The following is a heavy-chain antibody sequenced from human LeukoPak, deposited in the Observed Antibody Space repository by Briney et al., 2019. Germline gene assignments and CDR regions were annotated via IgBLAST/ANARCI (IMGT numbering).Heavy chain of an antibody. V-gene: IGHV3-30*02. D-gene: IGHD4-17*01. Sequence: GGSLRLSCAASGFRFNSYGMSWVRQAPGKGLDWVAFIRYDGSNIYYADSVKGRFTISRDNSKNTLYLQMNSLRAEDTALYYCARGIYGDYDAFDIWGQGTMVTVSS. CDR1: GFRFNSYG. CDR2: IRYDGSNI. J-gene: IGHJ3*02. CDR3: ARGIYGDYDAFDI.